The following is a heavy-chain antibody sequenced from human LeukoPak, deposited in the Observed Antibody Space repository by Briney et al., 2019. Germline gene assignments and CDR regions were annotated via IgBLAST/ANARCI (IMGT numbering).Heavy chain of an antibody. J-gene: IGHJ4*02. D-gene: IGHD5-12*01. CDR1: GYTFTYHY. CDR2: INPNNGNT. V-gene: IGHV1-46*01. Sequence: GASVKVSCKASGYTFTYHYIHLVRQAPGQGLEWMGIINPNNGNTNYAQRFQGRVTITADESTSTAYMELSSLRSEDTAVYYCARSAQLKYSGYDENFDYWGQGTLVTVSS. CDR3: ARSAQLKYSGYDENFDY.